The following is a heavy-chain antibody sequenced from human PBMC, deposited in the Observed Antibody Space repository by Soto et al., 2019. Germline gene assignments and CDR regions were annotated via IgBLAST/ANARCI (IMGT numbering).Heavy chain of an antibody. J-gene: IGHJ4*02. CDR1: GFTFGDYA. Sequence: PGGSLRLSCTASGFTFGDYAMNWVRQAPGKGLEWIGLIRSNIYGGTTEYAASVKGRFTVSRDDSKSIAYLQMNSLKTEDTAVYSCSRGQAGGSYSDYWGQGXLVTVSS. D-gene: IGHD1-26*01. V-gene: IGHV3-49*04. CDR3: SRGQAGGSYSDY. CDR2: IRSNIYGGTT.